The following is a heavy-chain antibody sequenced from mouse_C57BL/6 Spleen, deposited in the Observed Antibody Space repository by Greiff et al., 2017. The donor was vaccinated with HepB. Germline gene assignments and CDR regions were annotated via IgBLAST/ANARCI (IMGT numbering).Heavy chain of an antibody. CDR2: IWRGGST. Sequence: VKLVESGPGLVQPSQSLSITCTVSGFSLTSYGVHWVRQSPGKGLEWLGVIWRGGSTDYNAAFMSRLSITKDNSKSQVFFKMNSLQADDTAIYYCAKKGDWDGWYFDVWGTGTTVTVSS. J-gene: IGHJ1*03. CDR1: GFSLTSYG. CDR3: AKKGDWDGWYFDV. D-gene: IGHD4-1*01. V-gene: IGHV2-5*01.